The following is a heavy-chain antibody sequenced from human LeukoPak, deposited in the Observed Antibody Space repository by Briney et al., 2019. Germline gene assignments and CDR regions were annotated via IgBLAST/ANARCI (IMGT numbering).Heavy chain of an antibody. CDR1: GFTFSSYG. Sequence: GGSLRLSCAASGFTFSSYGMRWVRQAPGKGLEWVANIKLDGSEKNYVDSVKGRFTISRDNTKNSLYLQMNSLRAEDTAVFYCARDQYDTWSRRGNFDSWGQGTLVIVSS. J-gene: IGHJ4*02. CDR2: IKLDGSEK. V-gene: IGHV3-7*03. CDR3: ARDQYDTWSRRGNFDS. D-gene: IGHD3-3*01.